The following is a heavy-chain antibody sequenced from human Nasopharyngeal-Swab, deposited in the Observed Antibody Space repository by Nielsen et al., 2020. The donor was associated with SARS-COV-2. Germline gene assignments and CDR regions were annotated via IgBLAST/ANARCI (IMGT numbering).Heavy chain of an antibody. Sequence: GESLKISCAASGFSFSTYGMHWVRQSPVKGLEWLTNIWYDGSNKYYADSVKGRFTVSRDNSKNTLFLEMDSLRAEDTAVYYCARGSSVHAFDVWGQETEVTVSS. CDR3: ARGSSVHAFDV. CDR1: GFSFSTYG. V-gene: IGHV3-33*01. CDR2: IWYDGSNK. J-gene: IGHJ3*01. D-gene: IGHD3-10*01.